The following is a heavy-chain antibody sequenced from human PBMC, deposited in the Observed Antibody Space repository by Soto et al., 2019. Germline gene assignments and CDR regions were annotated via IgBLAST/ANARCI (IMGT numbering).Heavy chain of an antibody. CDR2: IYSGGST. Sequence: GGSLRLSCAASGFTVSSNYMSWVRQAPGKGLEWLSVIYSGGSTYYADSVKGRFAISRDNSKNTLYLQMNSLRAEDTAVYYCARSVAARRGEYWFDHWGQGSLVTVSS. D-gene: IGHD6-6*01. J-gene: IGHJ5*02. CDR1: GFTVSSNY. CDR3: ARSVAARRGEYWFDH. V-gene: IGHV3-53*01.